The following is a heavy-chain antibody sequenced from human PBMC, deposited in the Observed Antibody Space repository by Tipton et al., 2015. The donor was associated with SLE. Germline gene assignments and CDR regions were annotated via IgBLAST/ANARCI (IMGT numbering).Heavy chain of an antibody. J-gene: IGHJ3*02. V-gene: IGHV4-59*01. CDR1: GGSISTYS. Sequence: TLSLTCTVSGGSISTYSWRWIRQPPGKGLEWIGYIYYSGSTNYNRSLKSRVTISVDTSKNQFSLKLSSVTAADTAVYYCARGGGGAFDMWGQGTMVTVSS. D-gene: IGHD3-16*01. CDR3: ARGGGGAFDM. CDR2: IYYSGST.